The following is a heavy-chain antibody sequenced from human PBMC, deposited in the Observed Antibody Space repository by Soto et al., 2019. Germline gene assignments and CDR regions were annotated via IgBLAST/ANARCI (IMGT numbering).Heavy chain of an antibody. J-gene: IGHJ6*03. CDR2: ISSSSSYI. CDR1: GFTFSSYS. CDR3: ARDQNWNYYYYYMDV. V-gene: IGHV3-21*01. D-gene: IGHD1-1*01. Sequence: GGSLRLSCAASGFTFSSYSMNWVRQAPGKGLEWVSSISSSSSYIYYADSVKGRFTISRDNAKNSLYLQMNSLRAEDTAVYYCARDQNWNYYYYYMDVWGKGTTVTVSS.